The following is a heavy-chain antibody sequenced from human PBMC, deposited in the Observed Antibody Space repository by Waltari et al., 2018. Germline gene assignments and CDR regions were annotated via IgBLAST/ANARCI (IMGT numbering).Heavy chain of an antibody. CDR1: GFTFRSYW. D-gene: IGHD5-18*01. CDR2: IRQYASEW. Sequence: EVQLVESGGGSVQPGGSLRLSCTASGFTFRSYWLSWVRQAPGKGRGWVRQGPGKGPEWVANIRQYASEWYYGDSARGRFTISRDNAKNSIYLKLNNLRVEDTAVYHCARSRDTIPGENWGQGTLVVVSS. J-gene: IGHJ4*02. CDR3: ARSRDTIPGEN. V-gene: IGHV3-7*03.